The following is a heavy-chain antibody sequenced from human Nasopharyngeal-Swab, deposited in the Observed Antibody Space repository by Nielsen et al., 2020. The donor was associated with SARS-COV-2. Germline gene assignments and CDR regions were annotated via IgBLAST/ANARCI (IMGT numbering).Heavy chain of an antibody. Sequence: GRSLKISCAASGFTFSAFWMSWVRQAPGRGLEWVANIKEDGNEQYYADSVKGRFTISRDNGKNSLFLEMNSLRAEDTAIYYCFIGHYMDSWGKGTAVIVSS. CDR3: FIGHYMDS. J-gene: IGHJ6*03. CDR2: IKEDGNEQ. CDR1: GFTFSAFW. V-gene: IGHV3-7*01.